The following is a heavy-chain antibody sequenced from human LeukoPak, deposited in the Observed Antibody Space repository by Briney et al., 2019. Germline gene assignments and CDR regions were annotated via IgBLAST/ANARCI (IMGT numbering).Heavy chain of an antibody. CDR2: IRNTANGYAT. J-gene: IGHJ4*02. V-gene: IGHV3-73*01. CDR3: TGNYYGSGSYADFDY. CDR1: GFTFSGST. Sequence: AGGSLRLSCAASGFTFSGSTLHWVRQASGKGLEWVGRIRNTANGYATAYAASVKGRFTISRDDSKNTAYLQMDSLKTEDTAVYYCTGNYYGSGSYADFDYWGQGTLVTVSS. D-gene: IGHD3-10*01.